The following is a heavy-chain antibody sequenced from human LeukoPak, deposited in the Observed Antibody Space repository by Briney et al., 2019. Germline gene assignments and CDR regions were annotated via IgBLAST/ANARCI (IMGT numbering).Heavy chain of an antibody. CDR2: IRSSGRTI. CDR3: AELGITMIGGV. V-gene: IGHV3-48*03. D-gene: IGHD3-10*02. CDR1: GFTSSSYE. J-gene: IGHJ6*04. Sequence: PGGSLRLSCAASGFTSSSYEMNWVRPAPGKGRERGSYIRSSGRTIYYTDTVKGRFTISRDNAKNSMYLKMNSLRAEDTAVYYCAELGITMIGGVWGKGTTVTISS.